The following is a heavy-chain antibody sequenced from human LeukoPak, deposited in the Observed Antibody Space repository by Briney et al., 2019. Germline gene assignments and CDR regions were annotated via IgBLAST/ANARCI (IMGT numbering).Heavy chain of an antibody. CDR1: GGSIRSSSYS. CDR3: ARLYSSREYYIDY. CDR2: IYYSGTT. D-gene: IGHD6-13*01. Sequence: SETLSLTCTVSGGSIRSSSYSWGWIRQPPGKGLVWVGSIYYSGTTYYNPSLRSRVTISVDTSKNQFSLKLSSVIAADTAVYYCARLYSSREYYIDYWGQGSLVTTSS. V-gene: IGHV4-39*01. J-gene: IGHJ4*02.